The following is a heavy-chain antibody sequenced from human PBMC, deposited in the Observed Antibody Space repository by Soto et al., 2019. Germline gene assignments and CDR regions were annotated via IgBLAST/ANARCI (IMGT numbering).Heavy chain of an antibody. CDR2: IIPILGIA. Sequence: ASVKVSCKASGGTFSSYTISWVRQAPGQGLEWMGRIIPILGIANYAQKFQGRVTITADKSTSTAYMELSSLRSEDTAVYYCARDPYDEYYYDSSLDYWGQGTLVTVSS. V-gene: IGHV1-69*04. CDR3: ARDPYDEYYYDSSLDY. J-gene: IGHJ4*02. D-gene: IGHD3-22*01. CDR1: GGTFSSYT.